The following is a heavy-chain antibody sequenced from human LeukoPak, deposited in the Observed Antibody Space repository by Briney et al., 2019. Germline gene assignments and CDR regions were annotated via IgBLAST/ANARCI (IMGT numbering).Heavy chain of an antibody. CDR1: GGTFSSYA. D-gene: IGHD3-22*01. CDR2: IIPILGIA. Sequence: GASVKVSCTASGGTFSSYAISWVRQAPGQGLEWMGRIIPILGIANYAQKFQGRVTITADKSTSTAYMELSSLRSEDTAVYYCARDPEDSSGYRFDYWGQGTLVTVSS. CDR3: ARDPEDSSGYRFDY. J-gene: IGHJ4*02. V-gene: IGHV1-69*04.